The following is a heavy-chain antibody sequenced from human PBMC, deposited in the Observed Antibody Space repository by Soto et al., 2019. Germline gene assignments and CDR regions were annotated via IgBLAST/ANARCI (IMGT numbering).Heavy chain of an antibody. V-gene: IGHV4-4*02. J-gene: IGHJ6*02. Sequence: SETLSLTCAVSGGSISSSNWWSWVRQPPGKGLEWIGEIYHSGSTNYNPSLKSRVTISVDKSKNQFSLKLSSVTAADTAVYYWSRDRRTIFGVVITNPYGMDVWGQGTTVTVSS. CDR1: GGSISSSNW. D-gene: IGHD3-3*01. CDR2: IYHSGST. CDR3: SRDRRTIFGVVITNPYGMDV.